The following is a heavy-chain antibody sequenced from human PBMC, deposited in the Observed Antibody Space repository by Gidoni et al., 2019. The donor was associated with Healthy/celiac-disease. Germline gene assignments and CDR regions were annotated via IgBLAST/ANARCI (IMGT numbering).Heavy chain of an antibody. CDR1: GGDSSSYY. V-gene: IGHV4-4*07. D-gene: IGHD3-10*01. J-gene: IGHJ6*03. CDR3: ARCYCGNSEGYDYYYMDV. Sequence: QVQLQESGTGLVKPSETLSLTCTVTGGDSSSYYWSCLRQPAGRGLEWIGRIYTIGGTNYNPSLKSRVTISVDTSKHQFSLKLSSVTAADTAVYYCARCYCGNSEGYDYYYMDVWGKGTTVTVSS. CDR2: IYTIGGT.